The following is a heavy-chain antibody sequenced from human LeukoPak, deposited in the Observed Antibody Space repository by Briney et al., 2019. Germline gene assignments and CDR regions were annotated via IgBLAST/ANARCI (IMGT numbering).Heavy chain of an antibody. J-gene: IGHJ4*02. V-gene: IGHV4-34*01. Sequence: SGTLSLTCAVYGGSFSGYYWSWIRQPPGKGLEWIGELNHAGSTNYRPSLKSRVTISVDTSKSQVSLKISSVTAADTAVYYCARRIGVVTSVDYWGQGTPVTVSS. CDR3: ARRIGVVTSVDY. CDR1: GGSFSGYY. CDR2: LNHAGST. D-gene: IGHD3-22*01.